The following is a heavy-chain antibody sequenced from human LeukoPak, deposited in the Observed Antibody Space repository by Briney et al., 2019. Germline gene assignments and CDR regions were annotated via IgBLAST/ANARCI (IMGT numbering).Heavy chain of an antibody. J-gene: IGHJ3*02. D-gene: IGHD3-22*01. CDR1: GFTFSSYG. V-gene: IGHV3-30*18. CDR2: ISYDGSNK. Sequence: PGRSLRLSCAASGFTFSSYGMHWVRQAPGKGLEWVAVISYDGSNKYYADSVKGRFTISRDNSENTLYLQMNSLRAEDTAVYYCAKLYYDSSGDAFDIWGQGTMVTVSS. CDR3: AKLYYDSSGDAFDI.